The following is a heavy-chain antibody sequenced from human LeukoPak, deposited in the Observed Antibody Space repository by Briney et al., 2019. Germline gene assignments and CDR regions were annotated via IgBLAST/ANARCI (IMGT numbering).Heavy chain of an antibody. V-gene: IGHV4-59*01. Sequence: SETLSLTCTVSGGSISSYYWSWIRQPPGKGLEWIGYIYYSGSTNYNPSLKSQVTISVDTSKNQFSLKLSSVTAADTAVYYCARDRYDFWSGYYSDYWGQGTLVTVSS. D-gene: IGHD3-3*01. J-gene: IGHJ4*02. CDR1: GGSISSYY. CDR2: IYYSGST. CDR3: ARDRYDFWSGYYSDY.